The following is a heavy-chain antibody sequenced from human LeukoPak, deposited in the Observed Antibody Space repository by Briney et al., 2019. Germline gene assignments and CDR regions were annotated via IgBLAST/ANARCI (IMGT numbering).Heavy chain of an antibody. CDR2: ISGSGGGT. V-gene: IGHV3-23*01. J-gene: IGHJ4*02. Sequence: GGSLRLSCVASGFTFSSYAMSWVRQAPGKGLEWVSSISGSGGGTYYTDSVQGRFTMSRDNSKNTLSLQMNSLRAEDTAVYYCARVDWNIDFWGQGTLVTVSS. CDR3: ARVDWNIDF. CDR1: GFTFSSYA. D-gene: IGHD1/OR15-1a*01.